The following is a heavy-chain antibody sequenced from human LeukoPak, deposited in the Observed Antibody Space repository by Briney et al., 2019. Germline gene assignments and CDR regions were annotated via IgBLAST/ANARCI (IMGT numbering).Heavy chain of an antibody. Sequence: PGGSLRLSCAASGFTFSNAWMSWVRQAPGKGLEWVGRIKSKTDGGTTDYAAPVKGRFTISRDDSKNTLYLQMNSLKTEDTAVYYCTTDGLYYDFWSGYGKYVQHWGQGTLVTVSS. D-gene: IGHD3-3*01. CDR3: TTDGLYYDFWSGYGKYVQH. J-gene: IGHJ1*01. CDR1: GFTFSNAW. CDR2: IKSKTDGGTT. V-gene: IGHV3-15*01.